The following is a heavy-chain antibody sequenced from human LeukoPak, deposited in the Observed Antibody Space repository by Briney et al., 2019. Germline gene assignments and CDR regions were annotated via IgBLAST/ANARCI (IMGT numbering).Heavy chain of an antibody. Sequence: GGSLRLSCAASGFTFSSYSMNWVRQAPGKGLEWVSSISSSSSYIYYADSVKGRFTISRDNAKNSLHLQMNSLRAEDTAVYYCARDPAAGPWYNWFDPWGQGTLVTVSS. CDR2: ISSSSSYI. CDR3: ARDPAAGPWYNWFDP. J-gene: IGHJ5*02. V-gene: IGHV3-21*01. CDR1: GFTFSSYS. D-gene: IGHD6-13*01.